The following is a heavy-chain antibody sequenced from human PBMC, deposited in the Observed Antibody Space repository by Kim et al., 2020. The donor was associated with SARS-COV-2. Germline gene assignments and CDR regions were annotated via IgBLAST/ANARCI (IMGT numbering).Heavy chain of an antibody. CDR3: ARVGYSSGWYPGEGAFDI. D-gene: IGHD6-19*01. J-gene: IGHJ3*02. V-gene: IGHV3-13*01. Sequence: KGRFTISRENAKNSLYLQMNSLRAGDTAVYYCARVGYSSGWYPGEGAFDIWGQGTMVTVSS.